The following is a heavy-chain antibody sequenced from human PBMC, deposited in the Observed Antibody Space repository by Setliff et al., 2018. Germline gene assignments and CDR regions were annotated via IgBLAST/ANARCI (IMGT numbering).Heavy chain of an antibody. Sequence: SETLSLTCAVYGGSFSTYYWIWIRQPPGKGLEWIGEINHSGSTNYNPSLKSRVTISVDTSKNQFSLKLRSVTAADTAVYYCSSVSRDFYESTGYYDGRWGYFDYWGQGTLVTVS. D-gene: IGHD3-22*01. V-gene: IGHV4-34*09. J-gene: IGHJ4*02. CDR2: INHSGST. CDR3: SSVSRDFYESTGYYDGRWGYFDY. CDR1: GGSFSTYY.